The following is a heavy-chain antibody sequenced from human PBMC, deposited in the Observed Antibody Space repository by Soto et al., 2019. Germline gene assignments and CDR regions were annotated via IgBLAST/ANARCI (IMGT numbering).Heavy chain of an antibody. V-gene: IGHV3-7*03. Sequence: PVGSLRLSCEVSGFTFSMYSMSWVRQTPGKGLERVAKIPQDGVDGHYADSVKGRFTISRDNGKNSLYLQMNNLRAEDTAVYYCARDHLILPAHDFFYGSDVWGRGATVTVSS. CDR1: GFTFSMYS. J-gene: IGHJ6*02. D-gene: IGHD2-21*02. CDR3: ARDHLILPAHDFFYGSDV. CDR2: IPQDGVDG.